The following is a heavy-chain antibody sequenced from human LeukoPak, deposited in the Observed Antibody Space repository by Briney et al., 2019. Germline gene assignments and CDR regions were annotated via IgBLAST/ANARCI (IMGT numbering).Heavy chain of an antibody. Sequence: ASVKVSCKASGYTFTDCDINWVRQAPGQGLEWMGWMNPDSGNTGYAQKFQGRVTMTRDTSISTAYLELSSLRSEDTAVYYCARVDCSGGSCYFYNWFDPWGQGTLVTVSS. J-gene: IGHJ5*02. V-gene: IGHV1-8*01. CDR3: ARVDCSGGSCYFYNWFDP. D-gene: IGHD2-15*01. CDR1: GYTFTDCD. CDR2: MNPDSGNT.